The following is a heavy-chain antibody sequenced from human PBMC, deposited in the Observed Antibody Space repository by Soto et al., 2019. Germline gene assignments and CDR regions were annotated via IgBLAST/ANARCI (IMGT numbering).Heavy chain of an antibody. CDR3: ARDRKRDATNYYYYYYMDV. J-gene: IGHJ6*03. Sequence: PGGSLRLSCAASGFTFSSYWMSWVRQAPGKGREWVANIKQDGSEKYYVDSVKGRFTISRDNAKDSLYLQMNSLRAEDTAVYYFARDRKRDATNYYYYYYMDVWGKGTTVTVSS. CDR1: GFTFSSYW. V-gene: IGHV3-7*01. CDR2: IKQDGSEK.